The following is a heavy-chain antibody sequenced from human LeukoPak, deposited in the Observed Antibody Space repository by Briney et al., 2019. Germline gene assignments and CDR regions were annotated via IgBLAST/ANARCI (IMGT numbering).Heavy chain of an antibody. CDR2: IKSKTDGGTT. J-gene: IGHJ4*02. CDR3: TTGNQYDFWSGYPPFDY. Sequence: GGSLRLSCAASGFTFSNAYMNWVRQAPGKGLEWVGRIKSKTDGGTTDYAAPVKGRFTISRDDSKNTLYLQMNSLKTEDTAVYYCTTGNQYDFWSGYPPFDYWGQGTLVTVSS. CDR1: GFTFSNAY. D-gene: IGHD3-3*01. V-gene: IGHV3-15*07.